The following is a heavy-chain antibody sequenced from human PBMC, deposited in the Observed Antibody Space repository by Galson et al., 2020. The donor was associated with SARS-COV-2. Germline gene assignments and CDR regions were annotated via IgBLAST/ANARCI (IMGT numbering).Heavy chain of an antibody. J-gene: IGHJ3*02. CDR3: ARDNDHDAFDI. V-gene: IGHV1-2*04. Sequence: ASVPVSCMASGYTFTVYHIHWLLQPPGKGLEWMVWLNPNSGVTTYAQNFQHWVTMTRETSISTDYMELSRLGSDDTAVYYCARDNDHDAFDIWGQGTMVTVSS. CDR2: LNPNSGVT. CDR1: GYTFTVYH. D-gene: IGHD1-1*01.